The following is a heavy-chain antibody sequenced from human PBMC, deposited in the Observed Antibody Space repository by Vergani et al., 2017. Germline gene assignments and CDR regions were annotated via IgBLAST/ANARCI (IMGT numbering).Heavy chain of an antibody. CDR3: ARDFPGAPDNNWFDP. CDR2: IWYDGSNK. V-gene: IGHV3-33*01. CDR1: GFTFSSYG. J-gene: IGHJ5*02. Sequence: QAQLVESGGGVVQPGRSLRLSCAASGFTFSSYGMHWVRQAPGKGLEWVAVIWYDGSNKYYADSVKGRFTISRDNSKTTLYLQMNSLRAEDTAVYYCARDFPGAPDNNWFDPWGQGTLVTVSS.